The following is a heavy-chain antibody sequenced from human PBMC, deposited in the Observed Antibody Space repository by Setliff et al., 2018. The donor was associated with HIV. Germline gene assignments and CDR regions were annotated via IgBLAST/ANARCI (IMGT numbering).Heavy chain of an antibody. J-gene: IGHJ5*02. D-gene: IGHD3-22*01. CDR1: GGSISSSSYY. CDR3: ARASWDYYDSSLLGGSFDP. CDR2: IYYSGST. V-gene: IGHV4-31*03. Sequence: LSLTCTVSGGSISSSSYYWSWIRQLPGKGLEWIGYIYYSGSTYYNPSLKSRVSISLDTSKNHYSLNLTSVTAADTAVYYCARASWDYYDSSLLGGSFDPWGQGTLVTVSS.